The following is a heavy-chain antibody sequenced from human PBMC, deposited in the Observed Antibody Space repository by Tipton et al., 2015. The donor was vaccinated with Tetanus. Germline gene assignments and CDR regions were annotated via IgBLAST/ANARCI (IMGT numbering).Heavy chain of an antibody. CDR2: VSYSGRT. CDR1: GDSISSFY. D-gene: IGHD7-27*01. J-gene: IGHJ4*02. Sequence: TLSLTCSVSGDSISSFYWSWIRQPAGKGLEWLAYVSYSGRTNSNYSLKSRITISQDTSKNQFSLRLTSVTAADTAVYYCASRDREQGKFDYWGQGTLVTVSS. CDR3: ASRDREQGKFDY. V-gene: IGHV4-59*01.